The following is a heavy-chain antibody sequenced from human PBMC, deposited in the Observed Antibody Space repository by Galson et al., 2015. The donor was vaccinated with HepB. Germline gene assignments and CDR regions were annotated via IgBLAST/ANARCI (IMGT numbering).Heavy chain of an antibody. V-gene: IGHV3-48*03. Sequence: SLRLSCAASGFTFNNYEMNWVRQAPGKGLEWVSYISSSGSAKYYADSVKGRFTISRDNAKNSLYLQMNSLRAEDTAVYYCARGTLRIGAAAGTNWFDPWGQGALVTVSS. CDR3: ARGTLRIGAAAGTNWFDP. J-gene: IGHJ5*02. CDR2: ISSSGSAK. D-gene: IGHD6-13*01. CDR1: GFTFNNYE.